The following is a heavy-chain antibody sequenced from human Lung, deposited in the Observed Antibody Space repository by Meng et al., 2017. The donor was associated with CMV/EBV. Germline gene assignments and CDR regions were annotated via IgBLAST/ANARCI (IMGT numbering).Heavy chain of an antibody. CDR2: ISPYNGDT. CDR1: GYTFIDYH. V-gene: IGHV1-2*04. Sequence: QVQLAQSGAEVKEPGASVKLSCKTSGYTFIDYHIHWVRQAPGQGLEWMGWISPYNGDTIYARDFQGWVTMTRDTSNRTLYMEVSRLRFDDTAVYYCARAIVKNGKRHFDFWGRGTLVTVSS. J-gene: IGHJ4*02. CDR3: ARAIVKNGKRHFDF. D-gene: IGHD1-1*01.